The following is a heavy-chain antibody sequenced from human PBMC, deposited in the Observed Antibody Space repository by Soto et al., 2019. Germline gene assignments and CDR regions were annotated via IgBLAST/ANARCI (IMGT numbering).Heavy chain of an antibody. D-gene: IGHD1-26*01. CDR1: GYTFTNYY. V-gene: IGHV1-46*01. J-gene: IGHJ4*02. CDR2: INPSDGRT. Sequence: ASVKVSCKASGYTFTNYYIHWVRQAPGQGPEWMGIINPSDGRTTYTQKFQGRVTMIRDTSTSTVYMELSSLTSEDTAVYYCARVSGSYWPFDHWGQGTLVTVSS. CDR3: ARVSGSYWPFDH.